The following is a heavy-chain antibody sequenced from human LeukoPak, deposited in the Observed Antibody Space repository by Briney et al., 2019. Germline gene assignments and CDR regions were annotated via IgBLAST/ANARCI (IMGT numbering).Heavy chain of an antibody. V-gene: IGHV3-53*01. J-gene: IGHJ4*02. CDR2: IYRDGST. Sequence: PGGSLRLSCAASGFSVSSNYINWVRQAPGRGLEWVSVIYRDGSTYYADSVKGRFTISRDNSKNTLYLQMNSLRAEDTAVHYCARETSVVGPTQALGHWGQGTLVTVSS. D-gene: IGHD1-26*01. CDR1: GFSVSSNY. CDR3: ARETSVVGPTQALGH.